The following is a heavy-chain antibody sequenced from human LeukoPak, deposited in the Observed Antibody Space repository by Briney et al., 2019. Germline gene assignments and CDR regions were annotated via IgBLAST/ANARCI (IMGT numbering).Heavy chain of an antibody. CDR1: GFSISSGYY. Sequence: SKTLSLTCVVSGFSISSGYYWGWIRQPPGKGLEWIANIHVSGTTFYNSSLNSRVAISIDTSKNQFPLKLSSVTAADTAVYCAREAERRIVNWGRGTLVTVSS. D-gene: IGHD1-1*01. CDR2: IHVSGTT. V-gene: IGHV4-38-2*02. J-gene: IGHJ4*02. CDR3: AREAERRIVN.